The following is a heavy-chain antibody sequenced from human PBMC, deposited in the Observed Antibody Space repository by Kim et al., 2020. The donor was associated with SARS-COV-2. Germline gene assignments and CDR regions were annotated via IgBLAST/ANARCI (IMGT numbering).Heavy chain of an antibody. CDR2: IKSKSDGGTI. CDR3: TTDPRH. Sequence: GGSLRLSCVASGFGFKDSWMSWVRQTPGKGLEWVGRIKSKSDGGTIDYAAPAKGRFTVSRDDSKNTLYLQMNSLKTEDTAVYYCTTDPRHWGQGTLVTVSS. V-gene: IGHV3-15*01. CDR1: GFGFKDSW. J-gene: IGHJ4*02.